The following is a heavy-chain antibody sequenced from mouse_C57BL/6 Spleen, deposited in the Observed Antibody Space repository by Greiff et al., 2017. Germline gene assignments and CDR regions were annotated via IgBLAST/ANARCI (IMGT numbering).Heavy chain of an antibody. CDR3: TRDGGGLGYYYAMDY. Sequence: DVMLVESGEGLVKPGGSLKLSCAASGFTFSSYAMSWVRQTPEKRLEWVAYISSGGDYIYYADTVKGRFTISRDNARNTLYLQMSSLKSEDTAMYYCTRDGGGLGYYYAMDYWGQGTSVTVSS. V-gene: IGHV5-9-1*02. CDR1: GFTFSSYA. D-gene: IGHD4-1*01. J-gene: IGHJ4*01. CDR2: ISSGGDYI.